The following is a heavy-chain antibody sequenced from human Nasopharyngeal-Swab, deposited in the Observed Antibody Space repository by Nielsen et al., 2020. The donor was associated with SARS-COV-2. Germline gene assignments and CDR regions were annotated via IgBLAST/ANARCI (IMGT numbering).Heavy chain of an antibody. CDR3: ASLGYCSSTSCTLRYYYYYGMDV. J-gene: IGHJ6*02. CDR2: IKQDGSGK. D-gene: IGHD2-2*01. Sequence: WIRQPPGKGLEWVANIKQDGSGKYYVDSVKGRFTISRDNAKNSLYLQMNSLRAEDTAVYYCASLGYCSSTSCTLRYYYYYGMDVWGQGTTVTVSS. V-gene: IGHV3-7*01.